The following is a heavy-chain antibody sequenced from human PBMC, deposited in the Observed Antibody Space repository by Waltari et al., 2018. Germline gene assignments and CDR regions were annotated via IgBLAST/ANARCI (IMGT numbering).Heavy chain of an antibody. J-gene: IGHJ3*02. V-gene: IGHV4-59*08. D-gene: IGHD3-3*01. Sequence: QVQLQESGPGLVKPSETLSLTCTVSGGSISSYYWSWIRQPPGKGLEWIGYIYYSGSTNYNPSLKSRVTISVDTSKNQFSLKLSSVTAADTAVYYCARHVSVELRFLEWLSPGADAFDIWGQGTMVTVSS. CDR3: ARHVSVELRFLEWLSPGADAFDI. CDR1: GGSISSYY. CDR2: IYYSGST.